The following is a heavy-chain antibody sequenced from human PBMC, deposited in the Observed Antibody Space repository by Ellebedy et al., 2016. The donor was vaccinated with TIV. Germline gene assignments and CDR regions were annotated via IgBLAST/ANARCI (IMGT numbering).Heavy chain of an antibody. CDR2: IRYDGSNK. D-gene: IGHD3-22*01. Sequence: GGSLRLSCAASGFTFSNYGMHWVRQAPGKGLEWVALIRYDGSNKDYADSVKGRFTISRDNAKNTLYLQMNSLRAGDTAVYYCARDDAKDYDSSGYYPLEGGVYWGQGTLVTVSS. V-gene: IGHV3-30*02. CDR3: ARDDAKDYDSSGYYPLEGGVY. J-gene: IGHJ4*02. CDR1: GFTFSNYG.